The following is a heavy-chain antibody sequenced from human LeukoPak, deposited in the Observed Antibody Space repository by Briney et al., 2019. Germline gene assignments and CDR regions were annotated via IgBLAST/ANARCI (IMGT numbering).Heavy chain of an antibody. V-gene: IGHV4-39*07. Sequence: PSETLSLTCTVSGGSISSSSYYWGWIRQPPGKGLEWIGSIYYSGSTYYNPSLKSRVTISVDTSKNQFSLKLSSVTAADTAVYYCARAPLRPEEGAFDIWGQGTMVTVSS. CDR1: GGSISSSSYY. CDR2: IYYSGST. J-gene: IGHJ3*02. CDR3: ARAPLRPEEGAFDI. D-gene: IGHD2-2*01.